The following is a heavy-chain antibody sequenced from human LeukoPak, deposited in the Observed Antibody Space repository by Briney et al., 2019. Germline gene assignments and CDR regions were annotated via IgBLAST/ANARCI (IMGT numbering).Heavy chain of an antibody. CDR2: INWNGGST. V-gene: IGHV3-20*01. Sequence: GGSLRLSCAAPGFTFDDYGMSWVRQAPGKGLEWVSGINWNGGSTGYADSVKGRFTISRDNAKNSLYLQMNSLRAEDTALYHCARGPTTVTVYYYYYGMDVWGQGTTVTVSS. D-gene: IGHD4-11*01. CDR1: GFTFDDYG. J-gene: IGHJ6*02. CDR3: ARGPTTVTVYYYYYGMDV.